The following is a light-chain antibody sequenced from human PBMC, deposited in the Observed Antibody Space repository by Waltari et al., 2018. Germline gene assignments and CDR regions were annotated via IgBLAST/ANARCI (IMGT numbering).Light chain of an antibody. CDR3: CSYAGDNTWI. J-gene: IGLJ2*01. CDR2: QGT. Sequence: QSALAQAASVSGFPELSITISCNGTSSNIGRYNLVSWYQHHPGKAPKLFIYQGTKRPSGVSNRFSGSTAGNTASLTVTELQSEDEADYYCCSYAGDNTWIFGGGTRLSVL. CDR1: SSNIGRYNL. V-gene: IGLV2-23*01.